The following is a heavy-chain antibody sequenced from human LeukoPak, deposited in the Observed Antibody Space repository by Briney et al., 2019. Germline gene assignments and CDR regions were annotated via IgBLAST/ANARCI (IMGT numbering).Heavy chain of an antibody. CDR3: ARASNYRGYCSGGSCYTPDY. V-gene: IGHV1-69*06. CDR1: GYTFGHYG. Sequence: ASVKVSCKASGYTFGHYGITWVRQAPGQGLEWMGGIIPIFGTANYAQKFQGRVTITADKSTSTAYMELSSLRSEDTAVYYCARASNYRGYCSGGSCYTPDYWGQGTLVTVSS. J-gene: IGHJ4*02. CDR2: IIPIFGTA. D-gene: IGHD2-15*01.